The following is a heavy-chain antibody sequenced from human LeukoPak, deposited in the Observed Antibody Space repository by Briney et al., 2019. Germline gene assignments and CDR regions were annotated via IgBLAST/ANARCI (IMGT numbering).Heavy chain of an antibody. Sequence: TGGSLRLSCSASGFTVSSYAMHWVRQAPGKGLECVSAISSNGGSTNYADSVKGRFTISRDNSKNTLYLQMTSLRAEDTAVYYCVKDIDYGSGSYSFDYWGQGTLVTVSS. CDR1: GFTVSSYA. V-gene: IGHV3-64D*06. J-gene: IGHJ4*02. CDR2: ISSNGGST. D-gene: IGHD3-10*01. CDR3: VKDIDYGSGSYSFDY.